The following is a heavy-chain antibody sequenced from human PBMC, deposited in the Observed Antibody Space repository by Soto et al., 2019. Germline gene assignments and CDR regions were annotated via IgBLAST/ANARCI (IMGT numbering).Heavy chain of an antibody. CDR2: IIPIFGTA. V-gene: IGHV1-69*13. Sequence: SVKVSCKASGGTFSSYAISWVRQAPGQGLEWMGGIIPIFGTANYAQKFQGRVTITADESTSTAYMELSSLRSEDTAVYYCARMTTVVTPFFDHWGQGTLVTVSS. CDR1: GGTFSSYA. CDR3: ARMTTVVTPFFDH. J-gene: IGHJ4*02. D-gene: IGHD4-17*01.